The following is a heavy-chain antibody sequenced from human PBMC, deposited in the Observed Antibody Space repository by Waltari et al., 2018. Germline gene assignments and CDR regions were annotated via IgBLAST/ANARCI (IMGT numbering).Heavy chain of an antibody. CDR2: IHHRGSI. D-gene: IGHD6-13*01. J-gene: IGHJ4*02. CDR3: VRGKMYSRPYFDY. Sequence: QMQLQQWGAGLLKPSETLSLTCAVSGESFIGYYWNWIRQPPGRGREWIGEIHHRGSINYNPSLESRVTISQDMSKNQFSLKLTSVTAADTAVYYCVRGKMYSRPYFDYWGQGTLVTVSS. V-gene: IGHV4-34*01. CDR1: GESFIGYY.